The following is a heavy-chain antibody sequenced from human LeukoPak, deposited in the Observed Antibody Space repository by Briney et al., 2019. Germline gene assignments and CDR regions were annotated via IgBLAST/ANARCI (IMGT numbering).Heavy chain of an antibody. D-gene: IGHD3-22*01. Sequence: ASVKVSCKASGYTFTSYYMHWVRQAPGQGLEWMGIINPSGGSTSYAQKFQGRVTMTRDMSTSTVYMELSSLRSEDTAVYYCARDHPGGYYYDSSGYYYVRDAFDYWGQGTLVTVSS. J-gene: IGHJ4*02. CDR3: ARDHPGGYYYDSSGYYYVRDAFDY. CDR2: INPSGGST. CDR1: GYTFTSYY. V-gene: IGHV1-46*01.